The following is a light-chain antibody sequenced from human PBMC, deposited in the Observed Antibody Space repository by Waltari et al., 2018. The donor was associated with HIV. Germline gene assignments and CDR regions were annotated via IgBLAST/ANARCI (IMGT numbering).Light chain of an antibody. J-gene: IGLJ3*02. Sequence: SYELTQPPSVSVSPGQTARITCSGDALPKQYTFWYQQKPGQAPVLVIYKDSERHSGIPERFSASTSGTTVTLPIIGVQAEDEADYYCQSADNSGCWVLGGGTKLTVL. CDR1: ALPKQY. CDR3: QSADNSGCWV. V-gene: IGLV3-25*03. CDR2: KDS.